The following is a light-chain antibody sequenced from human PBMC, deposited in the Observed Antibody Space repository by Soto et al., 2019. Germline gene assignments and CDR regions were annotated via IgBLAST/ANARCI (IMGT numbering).Light chain of an antibody. CDR2: DNN. CDR3: GSLDSSLSAVV. J-gene: IGLJ2*01. Sequence: QSVLTQPHSVSAAPGQTATISCSGSSSNIGNNYVSWYQQLPGTAPKLLIYDNNKRPSGIPDRFSGSKSGTSATLGITGLQTGDEADYYCGSLDSSLSAVVFGVGPKLTVL. CDR1: SSNIGNNY. V-gene: IGLV1-51*01.